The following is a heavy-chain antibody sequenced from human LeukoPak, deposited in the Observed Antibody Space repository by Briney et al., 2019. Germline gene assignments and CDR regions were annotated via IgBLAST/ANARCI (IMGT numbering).Heavy chain of an antibody. D-gene: IGHD3-9*01. V-gene: IGHV3-15*01. J-gene: IGHJ4*02. Sequence: GGSLRLSCAASGFIFSKAWMSWVRQAPGKGLEWVGRIKSKTDGGTTDYAAPVKGRFAISRDDSKNTLYLQMNSLKTEDTAVYYCTTDQYDILTGYYMGYFDYWGQGTLVTVSS. CDR1: GFIFSKAW. CDR2: IKSKTDGGTT. CDR3: TTDQYDILTGYYMGYFDY.